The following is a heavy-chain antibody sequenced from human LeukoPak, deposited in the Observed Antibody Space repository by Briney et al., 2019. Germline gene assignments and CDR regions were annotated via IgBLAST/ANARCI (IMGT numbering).Heavy chain of an antibody. CDR3: ARESGDYGDYALDY. J-gene: IGHJ4*02. CDR1: GFTFNTHW. CDR2: IKTDGSEK. D-gene: IGHD4-17*01. V-gene: IGHV3-7*01. Sequence: GGSLRLSCAASGFTFNTHWMSWARQAPGKGLEWVANIKTDGSEKYYSDSVEGRFTISRDNANSLLYLQMNSLRVEDTAVYYCARESGDYGDYALDYWGQGTLVTVSS.